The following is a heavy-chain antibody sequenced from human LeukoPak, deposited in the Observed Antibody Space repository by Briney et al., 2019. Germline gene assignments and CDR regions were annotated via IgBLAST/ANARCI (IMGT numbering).Heavy chain of an antibody. V-gene: IGHV3-64*01. Sequence: GGSLRLSCAASGFTFSDYAMHWVRQAPGKELEYVSAISSNGGSIHYANSVKGRFTISRDNSKNTLYLQMDSLRAEDTAVYYCAKDSYYDSSGYYYFDYWGQGTLVTVSS. J-gene: IGHJ4*02. CDR3: AKDSYYDSSGYYYFDY. CDR1: GFTFSDYA. CDR2: ISSNGGSI. D-gene: IGHD3-22*01.